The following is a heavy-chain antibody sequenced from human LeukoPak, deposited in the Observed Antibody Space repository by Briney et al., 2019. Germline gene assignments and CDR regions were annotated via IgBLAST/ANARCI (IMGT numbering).Heavy chain of an antibody. Sequence: SVKVSCKASGGTFSTYAINWVRQAPGQGLEWMGGIIPIFGTANYAQKLQGRVTITTDESTSTAYMELGSLRSEDTAVYYCARVFARSGEIRGSYYYYWGQGTLVTVSS. CDR2: IIPIFGTA. D-gene: IGHD1-26*01. V-gene: IGHV1-69*05. CDR1: GGTFSTYA. CDR3: ARVFARSGEIRGSYYYY. J-gene: IGHJ4*02.